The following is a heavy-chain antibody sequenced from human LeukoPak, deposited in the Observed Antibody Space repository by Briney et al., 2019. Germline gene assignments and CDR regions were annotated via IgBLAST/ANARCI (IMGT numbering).Heavy chain of an antibody. D-gene: IGHD2-15*01. Sequence: GGSLRLSCAASGFTVSSNYMSWVRQAPGKGLEWVSVIYSGGSTYYADSVKGRFTISRDSSKNTLYLQMNSLRAEDTAVYYCARDSGSQLGGSLYYHYYYYMDVWGKGTTVTVSS. CDR3: ARDSGSQLGGSLYYHYYYYMDV. CDR2: IYSGGST. V-gene: IGHV3-66*01. CDR1: GFTVSSNY. J-gene: IGHJ6*03.